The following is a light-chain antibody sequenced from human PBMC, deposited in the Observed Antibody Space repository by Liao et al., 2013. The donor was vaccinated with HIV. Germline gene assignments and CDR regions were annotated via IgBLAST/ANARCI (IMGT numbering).Light chain of an antibody. V-gene: IGLV3-1*01. CDR3: QAWDRDTAL. CDR2: QGT. Sequence: YELTQPPSVSVSPGQTASITCSGATLGHKSPSWYQQRPGQPPVLVIYQGTKRPSGIPERFSGSNSGNTGTLTISGTQAVDEAVYYCQAWDRDTALFGGGTKLTVL. J-gene: IGLJ2*01. CDR1: TLGHKS.